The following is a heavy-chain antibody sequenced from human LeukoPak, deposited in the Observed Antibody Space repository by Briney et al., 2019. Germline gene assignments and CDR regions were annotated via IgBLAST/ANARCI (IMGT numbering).Heavy chain of an antibody. D-gene: IGHD6-19*01. J-gene: IGHJ4*02. CDR2: ISSSSSYI. V-gene: IGHV3-11*06. CDR1: GFTFSDYY. Sequence: TPGGSLRLSCAASGFTFSDYYMSWIRQAPGKGLEWVSSISSSSSYIYYADSVKGRFTISRDNAKNSLYLQMNSLRAEDTAVYYCARDFGGIAVADNFDYWGQGTLVTVSS. CDR3: ARDFGGIAVADNFDY.